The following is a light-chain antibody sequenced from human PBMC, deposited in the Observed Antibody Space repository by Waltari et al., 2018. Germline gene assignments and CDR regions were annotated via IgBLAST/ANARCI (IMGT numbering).Light chain of an antibody. CDR2: AAS. CDR1: QSVGNY. CDR3: QHRARWPPDAT. J-gene: IGKJ3*01. V-gene: IGKV3-11*01. Sequence: EIVLTQSPATLSLSPGERATLSCRAGQSVGNYLAWYQQRPGQAPRLLLYAASNRATGIPARFSGSGSGTDFTLTIDSLEAEDSAVYYCQHRARWPPDATFGPGTKVDIK.